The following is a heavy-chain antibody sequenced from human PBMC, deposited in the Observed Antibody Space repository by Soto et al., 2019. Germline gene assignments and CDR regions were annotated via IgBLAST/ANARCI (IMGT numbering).Heavy chain of an antibody. J-gene: IGHJ6*03. D-gene: IGHD4-17*01. CDR1: GDTFSNHT. V-gene: IGHV1-69*04. CDR3: ARVAEIGTVTKGSYYYMAV. CDR2: IIPILGVA. Sequence: QVQLVQSGAEVKKPGSSVKVSCKASGDTFSNHTISWVRQAPGQGLEWMGRIIPILGVANYAQKFQGRVTITADKSTSTAYMELSSLRSADTAVYYCARVAEIGTVTKGSYYYMAVWGKGTTVTVSS.